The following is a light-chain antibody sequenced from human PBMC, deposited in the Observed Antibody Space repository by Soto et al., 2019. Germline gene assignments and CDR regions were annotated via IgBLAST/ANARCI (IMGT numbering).Light chain of an antibody. CDR1: SSDVGSYNY. CDR2: EVS. V-gene: IGLV2-14*01. J-gene: IGLJ3*02. Sequence: QSALTQPASVSGSPGQSITISCTGTSSDVGSYNYVSWYQQHPGKAPKLMIYEVSNRPSGVSNRFSGSKSDNTAFLTIAGLTDEDEANNCCSSYARISHRLFGGGTQLTVL. CDR3: SSYARISHRL.